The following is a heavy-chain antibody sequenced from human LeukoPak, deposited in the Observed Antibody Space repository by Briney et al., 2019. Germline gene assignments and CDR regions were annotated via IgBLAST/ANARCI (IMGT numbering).Heavy chain of an antibody. CDR3: ARHGGYHDIFDY. CDR1: GGSISSYY. V-gene: IGHV4-59*08. J-gene: IGHJ4*02. D-gene: IGHD1-26*01. Sequence: SEALSLTCTVSGGSISSYYWSWIRQPPGKGLEWIGFIYYSGSANYNPSLKSRVTISVDTSKNQFSLKLSSVTAADTAVYYCARHGGYHDIFDYWGQGTLVTVSS. CDR2: IYYSGSA.